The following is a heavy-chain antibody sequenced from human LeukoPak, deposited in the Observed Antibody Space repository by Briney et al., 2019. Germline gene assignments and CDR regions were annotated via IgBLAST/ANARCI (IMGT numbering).Heavy chain of an antibody. J-gene: IGHJ5*02. D-gene: IGHD2-15*01. CDR3: ARGMDCFDP. CDR1: RNTFIEFY. V-gene: IGHV1-69*05. Sequence: VSCTASRNTFIEFYMHWVPQTPGPGLEWMGGIIPIFGTANYAQKFQGRVTITTDESTSTAYMELSSLRSEDTAVDYCARGMDCFDPWGQGTLVTVSS. CDR2: IIPIFGTA.